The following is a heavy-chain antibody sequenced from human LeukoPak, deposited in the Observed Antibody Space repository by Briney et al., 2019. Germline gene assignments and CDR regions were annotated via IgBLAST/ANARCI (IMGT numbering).Heavy chain of an antibody. CDR2: TSGSGGSR. V-gene: IGHV3-23*01. CDR3: AKFPSYDRGGHDGFDI. Sequence: GGSLRLSCAASGFTFKSHAMSWVRQAPGKGVEWVSATSGSGGSRFYADFVKGRFAISRDNSKNTLYLQMNSLRAEDTAVYYCAKFPSYDRGGHDGFDIWGQGTRVTVSS. J-gene: IGHJ3*02. CDR1: GFTFKSHA. D-gene: IGHD3-22*01.